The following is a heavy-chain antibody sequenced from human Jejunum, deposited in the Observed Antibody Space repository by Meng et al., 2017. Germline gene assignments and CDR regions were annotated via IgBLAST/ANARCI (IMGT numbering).Heavy chain of an antibody. J-gene: IGHJ1*01. V-gene: IGHV4-31*03. CDR3: ARATAGNSEYFQN. CDR1: GGSMNSAGHY. D-gene: IGHD4-23*01. CDR2: IRYSGGA. Sequence: QVQLQESGPGLVKPPQTLALTCTAVGGSMNSAGHYWSWIRQDPGKGLEWIGYIRYSGGAYYNPSLKSRVTISVDTSKNQFSLKLNSVSAADTAVYYCARATAGNSEYFQNWGQGTLVTVSS.